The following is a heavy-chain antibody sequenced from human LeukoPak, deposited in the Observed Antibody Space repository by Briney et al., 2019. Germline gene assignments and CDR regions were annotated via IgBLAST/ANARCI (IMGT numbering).Heavy chain of an antibody. CDR2: IYYSGST. J-gene: IGHJ4*02. CDR1: GGSISSGDYY. D-gene: IGHD4-17*01. V-gene: IGHV4-30-4*01. CDR3: ARVVTTVTDAFDN. Sequence: SETLSLTCAVSGGSISSGDYYWTWIRQPPGKGLEWIGYIYYSGSTYYNPSLKSRVTISIDTSKNQFSLRLSSVTAADTAVYYCARVVTTVTDAFDNWGQGTLVTVSS.